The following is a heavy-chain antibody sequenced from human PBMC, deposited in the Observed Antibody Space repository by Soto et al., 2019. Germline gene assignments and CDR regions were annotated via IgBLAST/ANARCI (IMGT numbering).Heavy chain of an antibody. V-gene: IGHV5-10-1*01. J-gene: IGHJ6*02. CDR1: GYSFTSYW. Sequence: PGESLKISCKGSGYSFTSYWISWVRQMPGKGLEWMGRIDPSDSYTNYSPSFQGHVTISADKSISTAYLQWSSLKASDTAMYYCARLAKNYYGSGSYRDPYHYYYYGMDVWGQGTTVTVSS. CDR2: IDPSDSYT. D-gene: IGHD3-10*01. CDR3: ARLAKNYYGSGSYRDPYHYYYYGMDV.